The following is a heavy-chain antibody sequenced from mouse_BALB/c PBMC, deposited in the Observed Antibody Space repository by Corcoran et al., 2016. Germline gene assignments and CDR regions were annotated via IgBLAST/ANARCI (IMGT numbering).Heavy chain of an antibody. D-gene: IGHD2-1*01. CDR1: GYTFTSYV. J-gene: IGHJ2*01. CDR2: IYPYNDGT. Sequence: EVQLQQSGPELVKPGASVKMYCKASGYTFTSYVMLWVKQKPGQGLEWIGYIYPYNDGTKYTEKFKGKATLTSDKSSSTVYMELSSLTSEDSAVYYCAREVPGGNPFDYWGQGTTLTVSS. CDR3: AREVPGGNPFDY. V-gene: IGHV1S136*01.